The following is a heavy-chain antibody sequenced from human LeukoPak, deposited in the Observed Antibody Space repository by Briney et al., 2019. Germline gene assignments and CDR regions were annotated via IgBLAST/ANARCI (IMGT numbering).Heavy chain of an antibody. CDR3: ARANDYYDSSGYLGYNFDY. Sequence: ASVKVSCKASGYTFTGYYMHWVRQAPGQGLEWMGWINPNSGGTNYAQKFQGRVTMTRDTSISTAYMELSRLRSDDTAVYYCARANDYYDSSGYLGYNFDYWGQGTLVTVSS. CDR2: INPNSGGT. D-gene: IGHD3-22*01. V-gene: IGHV1-2*02. CDR1: GYTFTGYY. J-gene: IGHJ4*02.